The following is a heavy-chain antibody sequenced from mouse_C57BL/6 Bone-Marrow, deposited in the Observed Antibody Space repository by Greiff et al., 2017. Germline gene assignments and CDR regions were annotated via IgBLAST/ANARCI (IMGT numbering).Heavy chain of an antibody. Sequence: EVQLVESGGGLVQPGGSLKLSCAASGFTFSDYYMYWVRQTPEKRLEWVAYISNGGGSTYYPDTVKGRFTISRDNAKNTLYLQMSRLKSEDTAMYYCARDRLGMDYWGQGTSVTVSS. CDR3: ARDRLGMDY. J-gene: IGHJ4*01. CDR2: ISNGGGST. CDR1: GFTFSDYY. D-gene: IGHD4-1*01. V-gene: IGHV5-12*01.